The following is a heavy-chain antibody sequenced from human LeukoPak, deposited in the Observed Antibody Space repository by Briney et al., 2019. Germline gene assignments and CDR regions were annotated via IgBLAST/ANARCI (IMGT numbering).Heavy chain of an antibody. J-gene: IGHJ4*02. Sequence: GGSLRLSCAASGFTFSNYWMTWVRQAPGQGPEFLANIKPTGGETYYVDPVKGRFTISRDNAKNLLFLQMNSLRGEDTALYYCGGFGYEAAVDLWGRGTLVTVSS. V-gene: IGHV3-7*01. D-gene: IGHD3-10*01. CDR1: GFTFSNYW. CDR2: IKPTGGET. CDR3: GGFGYEAAVDL.